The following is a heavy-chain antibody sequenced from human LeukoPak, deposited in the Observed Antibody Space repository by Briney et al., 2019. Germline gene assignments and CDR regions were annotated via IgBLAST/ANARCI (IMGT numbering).Heavy chain of an antibody. CDR3: VRDAKQYYDILTGYYNDAFDI. D-gene: IGHD3-9*01. V-gene: IGHV3-21*01. Sequence: GGSLRLSCAASGFTFSSYSMNWVRQAPGKGLEWVSSISSGSSYIYYADSVKGRFTVSRDNAKHSPYLQMNSLRAEDTAVYYCVRDAKQYYDILTGYYNDAFDIWGQGTMVTVSS. J-gene: IGHJ3*02. CDR1: GFTFSSYS. CDR2: ISSGSSYI.